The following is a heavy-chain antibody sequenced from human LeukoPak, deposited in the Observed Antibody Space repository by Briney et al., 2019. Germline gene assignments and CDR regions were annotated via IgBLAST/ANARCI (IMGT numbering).Heavy chain of an antibody. Sequence: GGSLRLSCAASGFTFSSNWMHWVRQAPGKGLVWVPRINEDGSTTNYADSVKGRFTISRDNSKNTLYLQMNSLRAEDTAVYYCAKDYYDSSGYRRYFDYWGQGTLVTVSS. CDR3: AKDYYDSSGYRRYFDY. CDR2: INEDGSTT. J-gene: IGHJ4*02. D-gene: IGHD3-22*01. V-gene: IGHV3-74*01. CDR1: GFTFSSNW.